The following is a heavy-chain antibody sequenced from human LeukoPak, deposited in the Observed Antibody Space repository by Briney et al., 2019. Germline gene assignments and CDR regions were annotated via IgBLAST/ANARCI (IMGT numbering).Heavy chain of an antibody. V-gene: IGHV3-23*01. CDR1: GFTFSSYD. CDR3: ARVAGWHWFDP. CDR2: IRPSGDNT. Sequence: GGSLRLACAASGFTFSSYDMTWVRQAPGRGLEWVSSIRPSGDNTYYGDSVKGRFTISRDNSKNTVYLQMNNMRVDDTAVYYGARVAGWHWFDPWGQGTLVTVSS. D-gene: IGHD6-19*01. J-gene: IGHJ5*02.